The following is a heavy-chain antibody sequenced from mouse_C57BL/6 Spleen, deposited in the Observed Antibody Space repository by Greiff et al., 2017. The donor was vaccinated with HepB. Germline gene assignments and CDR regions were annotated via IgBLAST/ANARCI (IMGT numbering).Heavy chain of an antibody. D-gene: IGHD2-1*01. CDR1: GYAFSSSW. J-gene: IGHJ4*01. V-gene: IGHV1-82*01. CDR3: ARRGNDRGNFYAMDY. Sequence: QVQLKESGPELVKPGASVKISCKASGYAFSSSWMNWVKQRPGKGLEWIGRIYPGDGDTNYNGKFKGKATLTADKSSSTAYMQLSSLTSEDSAVYFCARRGNDRGNFYAMDYWGQGTSVTVSS. CDR2: IYPGDGDT.